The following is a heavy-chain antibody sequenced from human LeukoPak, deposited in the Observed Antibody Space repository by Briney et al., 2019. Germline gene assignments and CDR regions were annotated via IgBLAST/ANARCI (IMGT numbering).Heavy chain of an antibody. V-gene: IGHV4-4*09. CDR2: IYTSGST. CDR1: GGSISSYY. D-gene: IGHD1-7*01. Sequence: SETLSLTCTVSGGSISSYYWSWIRQPPGKGLEWIGYIYTSGSTNYNPSLKSRVTISVDTSKNQFSLKLSSVTAADTAVYYCARRVNRNYGNNWFDPWGQGTLVTVSS. CDR3: ARRVNRNYGNNWFDP. J-gene: IGHJ5*02.